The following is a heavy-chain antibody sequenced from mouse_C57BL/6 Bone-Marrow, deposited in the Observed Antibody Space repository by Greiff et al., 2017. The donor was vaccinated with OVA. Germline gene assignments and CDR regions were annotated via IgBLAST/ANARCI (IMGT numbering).Heavy chain of an antibody. D-gene: IGHD2-14*01. CDR3: ARASYYRGFVY. Sequence: DVMLVESGGGLVKPGGSLKLSCAASGFTFSSYAMSWVRQTPEKRLEWVATISDGGSYTYYPDNVKGRFTISRDNAKNNLYLQMSHLKSEDTAMYYCARASYYRGFVYWGQGTLVTVSA. J-gene: IGHJ3*01. CDR1: GFTFSSYA. CDR2: ISDGGSYT. V-gene: IGHV5-4*03.